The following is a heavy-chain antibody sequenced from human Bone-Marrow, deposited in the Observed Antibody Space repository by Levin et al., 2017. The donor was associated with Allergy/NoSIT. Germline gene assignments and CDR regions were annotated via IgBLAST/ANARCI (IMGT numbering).Heavy chain of an antibody. CDR3: TRLHCSHNCYPGD. CDR1: GGSISGYY. V-gene: IGHV4-59*08. D-gene: IGHD2-15*01. J-gene: IGHJ4*02. CDR2: IYYTGSA. Sequence: TSETLSLTCTVSGGSISGYYGSWIRQPPGGGLEWIGYIYYTGSAQYNPSLKSRVAISVDTSRDQFSLELNSVTAADTAVYFCTRLHCSHNCYPGDWSQGILVTVSS.